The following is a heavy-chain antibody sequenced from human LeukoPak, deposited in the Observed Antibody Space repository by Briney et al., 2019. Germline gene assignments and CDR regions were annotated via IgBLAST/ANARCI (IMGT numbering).Heavy chain of an antibody. V-gene: IGHV5-51*01. CDR2: IYPGDSDT. J-gene: IGHJ4*02. CDR3: ARRRGGGIDDY. D-gene: IGHD3-16*01. Sequence: GESLKISCTGSGYNFTIYWIGWVRQMPGKGLEWMGTIYPGDSDTRYSPSFRGQVTISVDKSISTAYLQWSSLKASDTAMYYCARRRGGGIDDYWGQGTLVTVSS. CDR1: GYNFTIYW.